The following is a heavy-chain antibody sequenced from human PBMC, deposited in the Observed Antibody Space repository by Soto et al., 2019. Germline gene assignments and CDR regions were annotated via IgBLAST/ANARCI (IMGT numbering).Heavy chain of an antibody. CDR2: IYYSGST. Sequence: SETLSLTCTVSGGSISSGGYYWSWIRQHPGKGLEWIGYIYYSGSTYYNPSLKSRVTISVDTSKNQFSLKLSSVTAADTAVYYCARRRFLEWLLSPVGYFDYWGQGTLVTVSS. V-gene: IGHV4-31*03. CDR3: ARRRFLEWLLSPVGYFDY. J-gene: IGHJ4*02. D-gene: IGHD3-3*01. CDR1: GGSISSGGYY.